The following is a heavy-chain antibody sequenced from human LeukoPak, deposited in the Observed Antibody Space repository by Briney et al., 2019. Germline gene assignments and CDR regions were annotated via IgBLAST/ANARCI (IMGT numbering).Heavy chain of an antibody. V-gene: IGHV4-34*01. CDR1: GGSFSGYY. Sequence: SETLSLTCAVYGGSFSGYYWSWIRQPPGKGLEWIGEINHRGSTNYNPSLKSRVTISVDTSKNQFSLKLSSVTAADTAVYYCARESGYSYGPTYYYYYYMDVWGKGTTVTISS. J-gene: IGHJ6*03. D-gene: IGHD5-18*01. CDR2: INHRGST. CDR3: ARESGYSYGPTYYYYYYMDV.